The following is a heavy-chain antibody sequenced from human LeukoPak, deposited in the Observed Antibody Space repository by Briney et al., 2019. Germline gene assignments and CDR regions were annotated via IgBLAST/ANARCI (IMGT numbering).Heavy chain of an antibody. CDR2: IKADGSEK. J-gene: IGHJ6*03. CDR3: ARASWDYGDYSYYYYKDV. CDR1: GFTFSSYW. D-gene: IGHD4-17*01. Sequence: PGGSLRLSCAASGFTFSSYWMSWVRQAPGKGLEWVANIKADGSEKYYVDSVEGRFTISRDNAKNSLYLQMNSLRAEDTAVYYCARASWDYGDYSYYYYKDVWGKGTTVTVSS. V-gene: IGHV3-7*01.